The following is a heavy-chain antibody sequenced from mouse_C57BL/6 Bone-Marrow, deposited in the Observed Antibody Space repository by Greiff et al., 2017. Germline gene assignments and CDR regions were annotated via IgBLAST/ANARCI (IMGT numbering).Heavy chain of an antibody. J-gene: IGHJ2*01. D-gene: IGHD1-1*01. CDR2: IYPGSGNT. CDR1: GYTFTDYY. CDR3: AKDGYYGHFDY. V-gene: IGHV1-76*01. Sequence: VQLQQPGAELVRPGASVKLSCKASGYTFTDYYINWVKQRPGQGLEWIARIYPGSGNTYYNEKFKGKATLTAEKSSSTAYMQLSSLTSEDSSVYFSAKDGYYGHFDYWGQGTTLTVSS.